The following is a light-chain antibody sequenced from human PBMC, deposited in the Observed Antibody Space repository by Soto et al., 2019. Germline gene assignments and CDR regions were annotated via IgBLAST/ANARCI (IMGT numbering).Light chain of an antibody. CDR1: QSISSW. J-gene: IGKJ3*01. Sequence: DIQMTQSPSTLSASVGDRVTITCRASQSISSWLAWYQQKPGKAPKLLIYDASSLESGVPLRFSGSGSGTEFTLTISSLQPDDSATYYCQQYSSQFGPGTKVDIK. CDR2: DAS. V-gene: IGKV1-5*01. CDR3: QQYSSQ.